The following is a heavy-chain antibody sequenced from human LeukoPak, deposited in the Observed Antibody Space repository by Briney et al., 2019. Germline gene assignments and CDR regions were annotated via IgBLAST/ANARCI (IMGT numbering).Heavy chain of an antibody. CDR2: INEDGSNK. J-gene: IGHJ4*02. Sequence: GGSLRLSCTASGLSFSNHYMRWIRQAPGKGLEWVANINEDGSNKWHLGSVKGRFTVSRDNARNSLYLQMNSLRVEDTAVYYCTRVIVAVPGYFDYFDFWGQGVVVTVS. V-gene: IGHV3-7*01. D-gene: IGHD6-19*01. CDR1: GLSFSNHY. CDR3: TRVIVAVPGYFDYFDF.